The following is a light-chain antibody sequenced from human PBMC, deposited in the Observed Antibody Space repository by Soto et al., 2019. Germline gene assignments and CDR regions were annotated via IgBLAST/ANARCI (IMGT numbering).Light chain of an antibody. Sequence: DIQMTQSPSSLSASVADRVTITCQASQDISNYLNWYQQKPGTAPKLLIYDASNLETGVPSRFSGSESGTDFTFTISSLQPEDIATYYCQQYDNLPLTFGGGIKVDIK. CDR3: QQYDNLPLT. J-gene: IGKJ4*01. V-gene: IGKV1-33*01. CDR1: QDISNY. CDR2: DAS.